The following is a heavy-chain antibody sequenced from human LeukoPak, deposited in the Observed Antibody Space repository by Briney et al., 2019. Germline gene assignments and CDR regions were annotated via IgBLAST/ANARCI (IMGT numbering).Heavy chain of an antibody. CDR2: IIPIFGTA. Sequence: SVKVSCKASGDTFSSYAISWVRQAPGQGLEWMGGIIPIFGTANYAQKFQGRVTITADESTSTAYMELSSLRSEDTAVYYCARGGKGQLVRFDPWGQGTLVTVSS. J-gene: IGHJ5*02. D-gene: IGHD6-6*01. V-gene: IGHV1-69*01. CDR3: ARGGKGQLVRFDP. CDR1: GDTFSSYA.